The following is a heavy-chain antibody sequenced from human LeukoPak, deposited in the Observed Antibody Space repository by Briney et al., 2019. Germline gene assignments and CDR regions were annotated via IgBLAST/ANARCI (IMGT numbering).Heavy chain of an antibody. Sequence: GGSLRLSCAASGFTFSTYAMSWVRQAPGKGLEWVSALTNSGGSGGVTYYADSVKGRFFISRDNSKSTLYLQLSSLRAEDTAVYYCAKAMSTDHYDSRGFYRVDFDSWGQGTLVTVSS. V-gene: IGHV3-23*01. CDR1: GFTFSTYA. CDR2: LTNSGGSGGVT. CDR3: AKAMSTDHYDSRGFYRVDFDS. D-gene: IGHD3-22*01. J-gene: IGHJ4*02.